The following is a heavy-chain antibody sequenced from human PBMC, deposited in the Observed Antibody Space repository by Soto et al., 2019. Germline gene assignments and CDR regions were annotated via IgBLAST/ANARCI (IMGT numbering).Heavy chain of an antibody. V-gene: IGHV4-30-4*01. CDR2: IYYSGST. CDR1: GGSISSGDYY. Sequence: PSETLSLTCTVSGGSISSGDYYWSWIRQPPGKGLEWIGYIYYSGSTYYNPSLKSRVTISVDTSKNQFSLKLSSVTAADTAVYYCARDSIRYYYDSSGYYKARVAFDIWGQGTMVTVSS. J-gene: IGHJ3*02. D-gene: IGHD3-22*01. CDR3: ARDSIRYYYDSSGYYKARVAFDI.